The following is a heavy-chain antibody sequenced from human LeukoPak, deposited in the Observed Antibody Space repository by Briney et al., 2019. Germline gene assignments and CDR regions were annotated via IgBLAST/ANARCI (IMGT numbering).Heavy chain of an antibody. V-gene: IGHV3-11*04. J-gene: IGHJ4*02. CDR3: ARVTLGTYYFDY. Sequence: GGSLRLSCAASGFTFSDYYMRWIRQAPGKGLEWVSYISSSGNIIYYADSVKGRFTISRDNAKNSLYLQMNSLRAEDTAVYYCARVTLGTYYFDYWGQGTLVTVSS. CDR1: GFTFSDYY. D-gene: IGHD3-16*01. CDR2: ISSSGNII.